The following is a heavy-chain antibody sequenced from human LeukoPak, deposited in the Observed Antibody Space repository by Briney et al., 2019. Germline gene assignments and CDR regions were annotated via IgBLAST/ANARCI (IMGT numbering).Heavy chain of an antibody. CDR2: ISGSGGST. Sequence: GGSLRLSCAASGFTFSSYAMSWVRQAPGKGLEWVSAISGSGGSTYYADSVKGRFTISRDNSKNMLYLQMNSLRAEDTAVYYCAKASWGSGSSYYYYMDVWGKGTTVTVSS. CDR3: AKASWGSGSSYYYYMDV. V-gene: IGHV3-23*01. D-gene: IGHD3-10*01. J-gene: IGHJ6*03. CDR1: GFTFSSYA.